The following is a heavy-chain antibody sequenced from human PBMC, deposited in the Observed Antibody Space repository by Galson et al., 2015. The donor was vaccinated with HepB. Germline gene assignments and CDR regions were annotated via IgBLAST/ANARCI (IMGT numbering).Heavy chain of an antibody. CDR3: ARHATFYYYGVDV. Sequence: SLRLSCAVSGFTVNDNYMTWVRQTPGKGLEWVSVIYGGGLTYYADSVKGRFTISRDNSKNTLYLQMNNLRPDDTSIYYCARHATFYYYGVDVWGQGTTVTVSS. J-gene: IGHJ6*02. CDR2: IYGGGLT. CDR1: GFTVNDNY. V-gene: IGHV3-66*04. D-gene: IGHD2/OR15-2a*01.